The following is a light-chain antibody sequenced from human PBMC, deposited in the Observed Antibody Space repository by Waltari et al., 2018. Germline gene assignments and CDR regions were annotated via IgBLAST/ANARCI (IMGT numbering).Light chain of an antibody. V-gene: IGLV2-23*01. CDR3: CSYAGNDIVV. CDR1: SSDVGSYNL. J-gene: IGLJ2*01. CDR2: EGN. Sequence: QSALTQPASVSGSPGQSITISCSGTSSDVGSYNLVSWYQQHPGKAPKLMIYEGNKWPSGVSNRFAGSKSGNTASLTISGLQAEDEGDYYCCSYAGNDIVVFGGGTNLAVL.